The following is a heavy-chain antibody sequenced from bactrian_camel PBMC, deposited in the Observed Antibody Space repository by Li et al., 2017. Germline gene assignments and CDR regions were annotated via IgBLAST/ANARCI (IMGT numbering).Heavy chain of an antibody. CDR2: ITSGGGSI. V-gene: IGHV3S40*01. CDR1: GFTFSRYG. Sequence: VQLVESGGGLVQPGGSLRLSCAASGFTFSRYGMSWVRQAPGKGLEWVSGITSGGGSIYNADSVKGRFTISRENAKNTAYLQMNSLKSEDTAQYYCATGVPYYTGGYYYTVFAYWGQGTQVTVS. D-gene: IGHD2*01. J-gene: IGHJ6*01. CDR3: ATGVPYYTGGYYYTVFAY.